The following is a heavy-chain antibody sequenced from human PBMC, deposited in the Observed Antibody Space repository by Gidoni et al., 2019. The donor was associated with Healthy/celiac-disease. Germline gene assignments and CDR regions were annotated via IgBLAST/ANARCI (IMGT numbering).Heavy chain of an antibody. CDR2: ISGSGGST. CDR3: AKDQKWELPYDY. D-gene: IGHD1-26*01. V-gene: IGHV3-23*04. Sequence: EVQLVESGGVLLQPGVSLRLSCAASGFTFSSYAMSWVRQAPGKGLEWVSAISGSGGSTYYADSVKGRFTISRDNSKNTLYLQMNSLRAEDTAVYYCAKDQKWELPYDYWGQGTLVTVSS. J-gene: IGHJ4*02. CDR1: GFTFSSYA.